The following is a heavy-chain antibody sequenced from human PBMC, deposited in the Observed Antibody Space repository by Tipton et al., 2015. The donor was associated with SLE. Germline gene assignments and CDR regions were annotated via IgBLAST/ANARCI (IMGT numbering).Heavy chain of an antibody. V-gene: IGHV1-18*01. CDR3: AREYYYDSSGYLGHYFDY. D-gene: IGHD3-22*01. Sequence: QSGPEVKKPGASVKVSCKASGYTFTSYGISWVRQAPGQGLEWMGWISAYNGNTNYAQKLQGRVTMTTDTSTSTAYMELRSLRSDDTAVYYCAREYYYDSSGYLGHYFDYWGQGTLVTVSS. CDR2: ISAYNGNT. CDR1: GYTFTSYG. J-gene: IGHJ4*02.